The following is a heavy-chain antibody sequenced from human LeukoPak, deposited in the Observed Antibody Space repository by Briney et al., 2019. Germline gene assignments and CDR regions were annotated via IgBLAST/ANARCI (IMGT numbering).Heavy chain of an antibody. V-gene: IGHV3-21*01. Sequence: GGSLRLSCTGSGFSLSIHQMVWVRQVAEKGLEWVSSISSSSSYIYYADSVKGRFTISRDNAKNSLYLQMNSLRAEDTAVYYYARGAYYDSSGYFWGQGTLVTVSS. D-gene: IGHD3-22*01. J-gene: IGHJ4*02. CDR3: ARGAYYDSSGYF. CDR1: GFSLSIHQ. CDR2: ISSSSSYI.